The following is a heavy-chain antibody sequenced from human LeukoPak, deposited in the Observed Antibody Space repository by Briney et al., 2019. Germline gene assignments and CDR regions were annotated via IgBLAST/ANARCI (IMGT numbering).Heavy chain of an antibody. D-gene: IGHD2-15*01. J-gene: IGHJ6*03. CDR2: VGHSGSA. CDR3: ASFYCSGGSCYQYYSYYYMDV. V-gene: IGHV4-34*01. CDR1: GGSFSAYF. Sequence: SETLSLTCAVSGGSFSAYFWRWIRQPPGKGLEWIGDVGHSGSADYNPSLKSRVTISVDTSKNQFSLKLNSVTAADTAVYYCASFYCSGGSCYQYYSYYYMDVWGKGTTVTISS.